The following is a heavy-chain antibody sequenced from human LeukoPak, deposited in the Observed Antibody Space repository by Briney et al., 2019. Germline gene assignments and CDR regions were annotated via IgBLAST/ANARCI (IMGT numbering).Heavy chain of an antibody. Sequence: GRSLRLSCAASGFTFSSYGMHWVRQAPGKGLEWVAVISYDGSNKYYADSVKGRFTISRDNSKNTLYLQMNSLRAEDTAVYYCAKDQNDAFDIWGQGTMVTVSS. CDR2: ISYDGSNK. J-gene: IGHJ3*02. CDR1: GFTFSSYG. CDR3: AKDQNDAFDI. V-gene: IGHV3-30*18.